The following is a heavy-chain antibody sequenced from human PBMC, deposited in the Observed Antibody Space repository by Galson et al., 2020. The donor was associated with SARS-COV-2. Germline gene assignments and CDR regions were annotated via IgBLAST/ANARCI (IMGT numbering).Heavy chain of an antibody. D-gene: IGHD2-21*02. J-gene: IGHJ4*02. CDR3: ARVAGDWGTY. CDR2: IYPGDSDT. Sequence: GESLKISCKGSGYSYTSYYIGWVRQLHGKGLEWMGIIYPGDSDTRYSPSFQGQVTISADKSISTAYLQWSSLKATDTGMYYCARVAGDWGTYWGQVTLVTVSS. V-gene: IGHV5-51*01. CDR1: GYSYTSYY.